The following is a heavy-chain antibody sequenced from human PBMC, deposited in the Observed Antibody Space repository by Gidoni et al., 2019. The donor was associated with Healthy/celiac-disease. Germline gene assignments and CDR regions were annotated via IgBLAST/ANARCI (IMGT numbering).Heavy chain of an antibody. CDR2: INPNSGGT. J-gene: IGHJ6*02. CDR1: GSTFTGYY. Sequence: QVQLVQSGAEVKKPGASVKVSCKASGSTFTGYYLHWVRQAPGQGLEWMGWINPNSGGTNYAQKFQGWVTMTRDTSISTAYMELSRLRSDDTAVYYCARRGRRDYYGAGEGGMDVWGQGTTVTVSS. D-gene: IGHD3-10*01. CDR3: ARRGRRDYYGAGEGGMDV. V-gene: IGHV1-2*04.